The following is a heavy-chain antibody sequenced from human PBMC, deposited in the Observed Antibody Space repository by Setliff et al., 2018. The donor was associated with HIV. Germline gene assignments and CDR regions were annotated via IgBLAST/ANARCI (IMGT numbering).Heavy chain of an antibody. V-gene: IGHV1-8*01. J-gene: IGHJ6*03. CDR2: LYASTGHT. CDR3: ARGIDILVKMGIYYHYMDV. CDR1: GDKFGSFD. Sequence: GASVKVSCKTSGDKFGSFDINWVRQASGQGLEWVGWLYASTGHTAYARKFEGRVTMTWDPSTGIGYMELNSLRADDTAVYYCARGIDILVKMGIYYHYMDVWGKGTTVTVSS. D-gene: IGHD2-15*01.